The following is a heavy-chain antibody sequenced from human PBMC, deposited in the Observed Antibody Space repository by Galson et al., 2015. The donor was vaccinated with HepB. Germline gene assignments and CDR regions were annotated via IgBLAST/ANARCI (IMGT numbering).Heavy chain of an antibody. V-gene: IGHV1-18*01. J-gene: IGHJ4*02. D-gene: IGHD6-13*01. CDR3: ARIQDSSSRAYYFDY. CDR2: ISAYNGNT. CDR1: GYTFTSYG. Sequence: SVKVSCKASGYTFTSYGISWVRQAPGQGLEWMGWISAYNGNTNYAQKLQGRVTMTTDTSTSTAYMELRSLRSDDTAVYYCARIQDSSSRAYYFDYWGQGTLVTVSS.